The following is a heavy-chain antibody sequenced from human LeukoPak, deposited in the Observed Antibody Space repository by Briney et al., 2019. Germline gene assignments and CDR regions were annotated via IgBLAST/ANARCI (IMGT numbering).Heavy chain of an antibody. CDR2: IGTAGDT. V-gene: IGHV3-13*01. CDR3: AGGRSPTLGYFDL. D-gene: IGHD1-26*01. J-gene: IGHJ2*01. CDR1: GFTFSSYD. Sequence: QSGGSLRLSCAASGFTFSSYDMHWVRQATGKGLEWVSGIGTAGDTYYPGSVKGRFTLSRENAKNSLYLQMNSLRVGDTAVYYCAGGRSPTLGYFDLWGRGTLVTVSS.